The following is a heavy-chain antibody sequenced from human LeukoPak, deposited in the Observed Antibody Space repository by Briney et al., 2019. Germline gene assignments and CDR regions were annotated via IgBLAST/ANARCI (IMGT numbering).Heavy chain of an antibody. CDR3: ARYATSPPFDG. V-gene: IGHV4-39*01. CDR2: ISYSGRT. J-gene: IGHJ1*01. CDR1: GGSISSGTYY. Sequence: PSETLSLTCTVSGGSISSGTYYWGWIRQPPGKGLEWIAIISYSGRTYFNPSLKSRVTISVDTSQNQFSLKLSSVTAADTAVYYCARYATSPPFDGGGQAPLVT. D-gene: IGHD2-2*01.